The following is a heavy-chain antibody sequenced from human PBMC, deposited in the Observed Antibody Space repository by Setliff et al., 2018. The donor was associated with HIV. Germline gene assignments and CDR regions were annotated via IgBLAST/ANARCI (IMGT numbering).Heavy chain of an antibody. CDR1: GYTFTTYG. Sequence: ASVKVSCKPSGYTFTTYGLSWVRQAPGQGLEWMGWISTYSDETSSSQNLQGRLTMTTDTSTGTAYMELRSLRSEDTAVYYCARDLELRGYSYGSFDYWGLGTLVTVSS. CDR2: ISTYSDET. CDR3: ARDLELRGYSYGSFDY. V-gene: IGHV1-18*01. J-gene: IGHJ4*02. D-gene: IGHD5-18*01.